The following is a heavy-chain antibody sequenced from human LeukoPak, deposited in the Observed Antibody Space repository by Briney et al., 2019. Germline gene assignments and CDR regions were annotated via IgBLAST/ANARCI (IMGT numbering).Heavy chain of an antibody. V-gene: IGHV1-2*02. CDR2: INPNNGDT. CDR3: ARATLPRSNDYTLDY. D-gene: IGHD4-11*01. Sequence: ASVKVSCKASGYTFTGYYIHWVRQAPGQGLEWMGWINPNNGDTNYAQKFQGRVTMTRDTSISTAYMELSRLRSDDTAVYVCARATLPRSNDYTLDYWGQGTLVTVSS. CDR1: GYTFTGYY. J-gene: IGHJ4*02.